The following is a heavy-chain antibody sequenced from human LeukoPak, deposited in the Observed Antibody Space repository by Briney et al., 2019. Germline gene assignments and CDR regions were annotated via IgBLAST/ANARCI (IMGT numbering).Heavy chain of an antibody. CDR2: IIPIFGTA. Sequence: SVKVSCKASGGTFSSYAISWVRQAPGQGLEWMGGIIPIFGTANYAQKFQGRVTITADESTSTAYMELSSLRSEDTAVYYCARGGSYYDILTGQTIDDYWGQGTLVTVSS. D-gene: IGHD3-9*01. J-gene: IGHJ4*02. CDR1: GGTFSSYA. V-gene: IGHV1-69*13. CDR3: ARGGSYYDILTGQTIDDY.